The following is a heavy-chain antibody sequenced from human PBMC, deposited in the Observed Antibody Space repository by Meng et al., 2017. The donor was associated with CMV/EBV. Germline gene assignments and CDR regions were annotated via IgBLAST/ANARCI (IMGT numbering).Heavy chain of an antibody. J-gene: IGHJ4*02. V-gene: IGHV3-30*02. CDR2: IRYDGSNK. D-gene: IGHD2-2*01. CDR3: ANLAGGVPAANY. Sequence: GESLKISCAASGFTFSSYGMHWVRQAPGKGLEWVAFIRYDGSNKYYADSVKGRFTISRDNSKNTLYLQMNSLRAEDTAVYYCANLAGGVPAANYWGQGTLVTVSS. CDR1: GFTFSSYG.